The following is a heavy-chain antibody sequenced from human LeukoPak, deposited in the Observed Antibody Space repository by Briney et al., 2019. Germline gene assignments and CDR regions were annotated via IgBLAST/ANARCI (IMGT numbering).Heavy chain of an antibody. Sequence: GGSLRLSCAASGFTFSSYGMHWVRQAPGKGMEWVAVISYDGSNKYYADSVKGRFTISRDNSKNTLYLQMNSLRAEDTAVYYCAKDAMSTSFDYWGQGTLVTVSS. CDR3: AKDAMSTSFDY. CDR1: GFTFSSYG. J-gene: IGHJ4*02. D-gene: IGHD5/OR15-5a*01. CDR2: ISYDGSNK. V-gene: IGHV3-30*18.